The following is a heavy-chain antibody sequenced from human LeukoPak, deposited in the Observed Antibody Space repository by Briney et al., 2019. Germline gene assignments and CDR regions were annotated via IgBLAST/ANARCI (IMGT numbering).Heavy chain of an antibody. Sequence: PGGSLRLSCAASGFTFSSYGMHWVRQAPGKGLEWVAFIRYDGSNKYYADSVKGRFTISRDNSKNTLYLQMNSLRAEDTAVYYCAKGRSYCSSTSCLTLDYWGQGTVVTVSS. V-gene: IGHV3-30*02. J-gene: IGHJ4*02. CDR2: IRYDGSNK. CDR1: GFTFSSYG. CDR3: AKGRSYCSSTSCLTLDY. D-gene: IGHD2-2*01.